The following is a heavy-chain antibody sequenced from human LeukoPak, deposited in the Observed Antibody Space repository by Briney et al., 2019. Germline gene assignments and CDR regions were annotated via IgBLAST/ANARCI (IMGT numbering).Heavy chain of an antibody. J-gene: IGHJ2*01. D-gene: IGHD1-26*01. CDR2: INGSGGST. CDR3: AKDRTVGASYWYFDL. CDR1: GFTFSSHA. V-gene: IGHV3-23*01. Sequence: PGGSLRLSCAASGFTFSSHAMSWVRQAPGKGLEWVSDINGSGGSTYYADSVKGRFTISRDSSKNTLFLHMNTLRAEDTAIYYCAKDRTVGASYWYFDLWGRGTLVTVSS.